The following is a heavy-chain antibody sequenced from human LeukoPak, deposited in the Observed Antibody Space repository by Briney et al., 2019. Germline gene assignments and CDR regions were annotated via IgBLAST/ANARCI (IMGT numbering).Heavy chain of an antibody. CDR1: GLTFSGSA. J-gene: IGHJ6*04. D-gene: IGHD2-2*01. Sequence: GGSLKLSCAASGLTFSGSALHWVRQAYGQGLERVGRIRSKANSYATAYAASVKGRFTISRDDSKNTAYLQMNSLKTEDTAVYYCTRPGLGYCSSTSCPGWVDVWGKGSTVTVSS. V-gene: IGHV3-73*01. CDR2: IRSKANSYAT. CDR3: TRPGLGYCSSTSCPGWVDV.